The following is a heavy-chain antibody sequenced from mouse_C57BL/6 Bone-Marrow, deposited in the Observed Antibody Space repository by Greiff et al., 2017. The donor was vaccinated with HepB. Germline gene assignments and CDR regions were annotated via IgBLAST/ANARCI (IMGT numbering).Heavy chain of an antibody. CDR2: ISDGGSYT. Sequence: EVKLVESGGGLVKPGGSLKLSCAASGFTFSSYAMSWVRQTPEKRLEWVATISDGGSYTYYPDNVKGRFTISRDNAKNNLYLQMSHLKSEDTAMYYCARDKRGYDVDYYAMDYWGQGTSVTVSS. J-gene: IGHJ4*01. D-gene: IGHD2-2*01. CDR3: ARDKRGYDVDYYAMDY. CDR1: GFTFSSYA. V-gene: IGHV5-4*01.